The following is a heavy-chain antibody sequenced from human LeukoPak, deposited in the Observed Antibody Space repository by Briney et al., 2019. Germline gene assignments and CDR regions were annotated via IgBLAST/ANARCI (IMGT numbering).Heavy chain of an antibody. CDR1: GGSISSGSYY. Sequence: PSETLSLTCTVSGGSISSGSYYWSWVRQAPGKGLEWVSVIYSGGSTYYADSVKGRFTISRDNSKNTVYLQMNSLRPEDTAVYYCARDLYNYGSQLLIWGQGTLVTVSS. D-gene: IGHD5-18*01. CDR3: ARDLYNYGSQLLI. J-gene: IGHJ4*02. CDR2: IYSGGST. V-gene: IGHV3-53*05.